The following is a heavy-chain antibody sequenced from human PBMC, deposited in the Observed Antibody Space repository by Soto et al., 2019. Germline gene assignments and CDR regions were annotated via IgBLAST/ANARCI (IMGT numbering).Heavy chain of an antibody. CDR3: ARVHYCDSSGFYL. D-gene: IGHD3-22*01. CDR2: ISSSSSYI. J-gene: IGHJ4*02. CDR1: GFTFSSYS. V-gene: IGHV3-21*01. Sequence: GGSLRLSCAASGFTFSSYSMNWVRQAPGKGLEWVSSISSSSSYIYYGDSVKGRFTISRDNAKNSLYLQMNSLRAEDTATYYCARVHYCDSSGFYLWGQGTLVTVSS.